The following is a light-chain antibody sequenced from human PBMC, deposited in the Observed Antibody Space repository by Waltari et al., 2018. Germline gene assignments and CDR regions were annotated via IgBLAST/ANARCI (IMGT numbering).Light chain of an antibody. CDR1: SSDAGGYNY. J-gene: IGLJ2*01. V-gene: IGLV2-11*01. CDR3: CSYAGSYTLV. CDR2: DVT. Sequence: QSALTQPRSVSGSRGQSVTISCTGTSSDAGGYNYVSWYQQHPGKAPKLMIYDVTKRPSWVPDRFSGSKSGNTASLTISGLQAEDEADYYCCSYAGSYTLVFGGGTKLTVL.